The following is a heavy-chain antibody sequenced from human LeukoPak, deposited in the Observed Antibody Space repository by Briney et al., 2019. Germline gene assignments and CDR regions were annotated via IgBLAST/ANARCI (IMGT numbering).Heavy chain of an antibody. D-gene: IGHD5-18*01. CDR1: GGSIGSYY. Sequence: SETLSLTCTVSGGSIGSYYWSWIRQPPGKGLEWIGYIYYSGSTNYNPSLKSRVTISVDTSKNQFSLKLSSVTAADTAVYYCARAGSYGYEGVDYFDYWGQGTLVTVSS. J-gene: IGHJ4*02. CDR2: IYYSGST. CDR3: ARAGSYGYEGVDYFDY. V-gene: IGHV4-59*01.